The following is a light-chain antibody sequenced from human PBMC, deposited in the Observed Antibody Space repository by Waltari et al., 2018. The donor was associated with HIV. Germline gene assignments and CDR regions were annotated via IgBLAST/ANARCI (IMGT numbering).Light chain of an antibody. CDR1: SSDVGSYNL. Sequence: QSALTQPASVSGSPGPSITISCTGTSSDVGSYNLVSWYQQHPGKAPKLMIYEVTKRPSGVSNRFSGSKSGNTASLTISGLQAEDEADYFCCSYAGSSTLVFGGGTKLTVL. CDR2: EVT. CDR3: CSYAGSSTLV. J-gene: IGLJ2*01. V-gene: IGLV2-23*02.